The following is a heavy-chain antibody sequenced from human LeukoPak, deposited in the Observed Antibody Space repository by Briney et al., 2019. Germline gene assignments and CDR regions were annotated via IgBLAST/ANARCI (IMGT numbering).Heavy chain of an antibody. CDR1: GFTVSSNH. V-gene: IGHV3-53*01. D-gene: IGHD6-13*01. CDR3: ASHSSSWYGFDY. J-gene: IGHJ4*02. Sequence: PGGSLRLSCAASGFTVSSNHMSWVRQAPGKGLEWVSVIYSGGSTYYADSVKGRFTISRDNSKNTLYLQMNSLRAEDTAVYYCASHSSSWYGFDYWGQGTLATVSS. CDR2: IYSGGST.